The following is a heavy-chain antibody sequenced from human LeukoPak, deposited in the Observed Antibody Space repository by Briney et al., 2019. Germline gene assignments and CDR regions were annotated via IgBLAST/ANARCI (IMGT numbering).Heavy chain of an antibody. CDR3: ARDSSGPRD. CDR1: EFSISSNY. D-gene: IGHD3-10*01. Sequence: GGSLRLSCAASEFSISSNYMSWVRQAPGKRLEWVSVIYSGGGTYYADSVKGRFTISRDNSKNTLYLQMNSLRVEDTAVYYCARDSSGPRDWGQGTLVTVSS. J-gene: IGHJ4*02. V-gene: IGHV3-66*01. CDR2: IYSGGGT.